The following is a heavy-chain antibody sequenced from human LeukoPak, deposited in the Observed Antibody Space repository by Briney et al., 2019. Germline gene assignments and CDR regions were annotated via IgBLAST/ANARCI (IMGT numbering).Heavy chain of an antibody. CDR1: GVTFSSYA. CDR2: IIPIFGTA. V-gene: IGHV1-69*01. CDR3: ARAMVRGAGANWFDP. D-gene: IGHD3-10*01. Sequence: ASVKVSCKASGVTFSSYAISWVRQAPGQGLEWMGGIIPIFGTANYAQTFQGRVTITADESTSTAYMELSSLRSEDTAVYYCARAMVRGAGANWFDPWGQGTLVTVSS. J-gene: IGHJ5*02.